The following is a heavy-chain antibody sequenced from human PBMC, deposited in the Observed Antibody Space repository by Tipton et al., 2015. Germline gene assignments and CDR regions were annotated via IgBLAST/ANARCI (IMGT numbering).Heavy chain of an antibody. CDR3: AKSHSSSWYFDYFDY. J-gene: IGHJ4*02. D-gene: IGHD6-13*01. Sequence: SLRLSCEASGFTFSSYGMHWVRQAPGKGLEWVASISYDGSNKYYADSVKGRFTISRDNSKNTLYLQMNSLRAEDTAVYYCAKSHSSSWYFDYFDYWGQGTLVTVSS. CDR1: GFTFSSYG. CDR2: ISYDGSNK. V-gene: IGHV3-30*18.